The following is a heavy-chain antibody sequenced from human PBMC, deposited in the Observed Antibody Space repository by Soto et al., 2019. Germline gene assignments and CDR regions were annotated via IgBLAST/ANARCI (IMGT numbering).Heavy chain of an antibody. Sequence: QVQLVQSGAEVKKPGSSVKVSCNASGGTFSSYAISWVRQAPGQGLEWMGVSIPIFGTANYAQKFQGRVTITADESTGTAYMELSSLGCEDTAVYYCARGGVGYGSGSRETDYWGQGTLVTVSS. CDR1: GGTFSSYA. CDR2: SIPIFGTA. D-gene: IGHD3-10*01. J-gene: IGHJ4*02. CDR3: ARGGVGYGSGSRETDY. V-gene: IGHV1-69*01.